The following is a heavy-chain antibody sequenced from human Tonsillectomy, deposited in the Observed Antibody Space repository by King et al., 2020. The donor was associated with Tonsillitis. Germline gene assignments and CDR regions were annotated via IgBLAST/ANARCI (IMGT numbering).Heavy chain of an antibody. V-gene: IGHV3-30*02. CDR1: EFTFSSYG. CDR3: AKDGRVETDYAYFDF. CDR2: VRHDGSNE. D-gene: IGHD3-16*01. Sequence: VQLVESGGGVVLPGGSLRLSCAASEFTFSSYGMHWVRQAPGKGLEWVALVRHDGSNENYADSVKGRFTISRDNSKNTLYLQMNSLRVEDMAVYYCAKDGRVETDYAYFDFWGQGTLVTVSS. J-gene: IGHJ4*02.